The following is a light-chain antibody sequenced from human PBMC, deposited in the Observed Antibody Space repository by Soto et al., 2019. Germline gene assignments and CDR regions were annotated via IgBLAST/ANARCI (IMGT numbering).Light chain of an antibody. J-gene: IGKJ4*01. CDR2: AAS. V-gene: IGKV1-39*01. Sequence: IQMTQSPSSLSASVGDRFTITCRASQGIRNDLGWYQQKPGKAPKLLIYAASSLQSGVPSRFSGSGSGTDFTLTINSLQPEDFATYYCQQSYSTLLTFGGGTKVDIK. CDR1: QGIRND. CDR3: QQSYSTLLT.